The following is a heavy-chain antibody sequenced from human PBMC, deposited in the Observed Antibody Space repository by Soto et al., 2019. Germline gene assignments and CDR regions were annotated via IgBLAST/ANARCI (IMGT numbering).Heavy chain of an antibody. CDR2: IYYSGST. CDR1: GGSISSGDYY. V-gene: IGHV4-30-4*01. CDR3: ARAGLDSGYNDY. Sequence: SETLSLTCTVSGGSISSGDYYWSWIRQPPGKGLEWIGYIYYSGSTYYNPSLKSRVTISVDTSKNQFSLKLSSVTAADTAVYYCARAGLDSGYNDYWGQGTLVTVSS. J-gene: IGHJ4*02. D-gene: IGHD3-22*01.